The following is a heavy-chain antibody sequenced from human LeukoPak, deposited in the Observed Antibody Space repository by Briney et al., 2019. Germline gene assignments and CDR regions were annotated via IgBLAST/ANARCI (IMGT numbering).Heavy chain of an antibody. J-gene: IGHJ4*02. Sequence: ASVKVSCKASGYTFTGYYMHWVRQAPGQGLEWMGWINPNSGGTNYAQKFQGRVTMTRDTSISTAYMELSRLRSDDTAVYYCARSILLWFGELRNDFDYWGQGTLVTVSS. V-gene: IGHV1-2*02. CDR2: INPNSGGT. CDR3: ARSILLWFGELRNDFDY. CDR1: GYTFTGYY. D-gene: IGHD3-10*01.